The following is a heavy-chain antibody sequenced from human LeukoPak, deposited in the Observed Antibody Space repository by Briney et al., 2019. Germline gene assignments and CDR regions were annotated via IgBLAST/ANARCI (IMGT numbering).Heavy chain of an antibody. Sequence: SETLSLTCTVSGGSISSGGHYWSWIRQHPAKGLEWIGYIYYSGSAYYNPSLESRVTISIDTSKNQFSLKLTSVTAADTAVYFCARTKRTSHYYFDYWGQGTLATVSS. D-gene: IGHD2-2*01. CDR2: IYYSGSA. CDR1: GGSISSGGHY. CDR3: ARTKRTSHYYFDY. J-gene: IGHJ4*02. V-gene: IGHV4-31*03.